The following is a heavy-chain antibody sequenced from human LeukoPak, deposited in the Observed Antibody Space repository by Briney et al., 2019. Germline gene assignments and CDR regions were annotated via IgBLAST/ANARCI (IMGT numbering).Heavy chain of an antibody. CDR3: ARGRSGSYFGGDALDI. Sequence: PGGSLRLSCAVSGFTVSNNYMSWIRQAPGQGLEYVSVIYSDGGTFYSESVKGRFTISRDYSKNTLYLQMNSLRADDTAVYYCARGRSGSYFGGDALDIWGQGTMVIVSS. CDR1: GFTVSNNY. CDR2: IYSDGGT. V-gene: IGHV3-53*01. J-gene: IGHJ3*02. D-gene: IGHD1-26*01.